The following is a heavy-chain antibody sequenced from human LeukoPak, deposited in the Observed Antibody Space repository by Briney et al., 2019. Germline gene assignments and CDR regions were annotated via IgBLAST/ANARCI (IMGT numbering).Heavy chain of an antibody. V-gene: IGHV1-46*01. CDR1: GYTFTSYY. CDR3: ARDRSLYGDYGNDAFDI. D-gene: IGHD4-17*01. Sequence: GASVKVSCKASGYTFTSYYMHWVRQAPGQGLDWMGRINPSGGSTSYAQKFQGRVTMTRDTSTSTVYMELSSLRSEDTAVYYCARDRSLYGDYGNDAFDIWGQGTMVTVSS. J-gene: IGHJ3*02. CDR2: INPSGGST.